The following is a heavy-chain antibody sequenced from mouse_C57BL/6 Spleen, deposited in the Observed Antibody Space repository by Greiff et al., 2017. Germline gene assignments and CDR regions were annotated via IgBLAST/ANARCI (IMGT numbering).Heavy chain of an antibody. CDR2: IDPETGGT. V-gene: IGHV1-15*01. Sequence: QVQLQQSGAELVRPGASVTLSCKASGYTFTDYEMHWVKQTPVDGLEWIGAIDPETGGTAYNQKFKGKAILTADKSSSTAYLELRSLTSEDSAVYYCTRQDYWGQGTTLTVSS. CDR3: TRQDY. J-gene: IGHJ2*01. CDR1: GYTFTDYE.